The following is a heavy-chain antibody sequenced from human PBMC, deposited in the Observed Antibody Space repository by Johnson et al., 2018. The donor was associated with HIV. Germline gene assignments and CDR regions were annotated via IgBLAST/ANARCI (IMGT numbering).Heavy chain of an antibody. Sequence: QVQLVESGGGVVQPGRSLRLSCAGSGFTFSSYGIHWVRQAPGKGLAWVASVSHDGSKKYYADSVQGRFIISRENSKNTVYLQMNSMRAEDTAVYYCSKESFMTMIQGFLLPIAFDIWGQGTMVTVSS. V-gene: IGHV3-30*18. CDR1: GFTFSSYG. J-gene: IGHJ3*02. D-gene: IGHD3-10*01. CDR3: SKESFMTMIQGFLLPIAFDI. CDR2: VSHDGSKK.